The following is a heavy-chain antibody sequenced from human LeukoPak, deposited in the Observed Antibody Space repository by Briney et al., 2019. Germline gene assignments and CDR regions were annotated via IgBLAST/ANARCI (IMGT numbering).Heavy chain of an antibody. CDR1: GFTFSISA. CDR2: ITSSSVYI. V-gene: IGHV3-21*01. Sequence: GGSLRLSCAASGFTFSISAMSWVRQAPGKGLEWVSSITSSSVYIYYADSVRGRFTISRDNAKNSLYLQMNSLRAEDTAIYYCARDGSRGNLVTAPDYWGQGTLVTVSS. CDR3: ARDGSRGNLVTAPDY. J-gene: IGHJ4*02. D-gene: IGHD2-21*02.